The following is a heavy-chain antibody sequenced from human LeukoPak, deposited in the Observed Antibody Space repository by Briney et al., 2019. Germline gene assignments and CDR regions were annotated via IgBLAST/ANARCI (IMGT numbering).Heavy chain of an antibody. Sequence: PSETLSLTFAVYGGSYSGYYCSWMRQPPGKGREGIVKINHSGSTNYNPSLKSRVTISVDTSKNQFSLKLSSVTAADTAVYYCAVEDTARRPGRTVDIWGQGTMVTVSS. V-gene: IGHV4-34*01. J-gene: IGHJ3*02. D-gene: IGHD5-18*01. CDR1: GGSYSGYY. CDR3: AVEDTARRPGRTVDI. CDR2: INHSGST.